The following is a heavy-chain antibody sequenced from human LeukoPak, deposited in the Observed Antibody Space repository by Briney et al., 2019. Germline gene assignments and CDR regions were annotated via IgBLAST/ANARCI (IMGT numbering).Heavy chain of an antibody. CDR1: DYTFTSYS. V-gene: IGHV1-18*04. Sequence: ASVKVSCKASDYTFTSYSISWVRQAPGQGLEWTGWISAYNGNTNYVQKFQGRVTMTTDTSTSTAYMELRSLRSDDTAVYYCARDAPYFYDTSGYPFDYCGQGTLVTVSS. CDR3: ARDAPYFYDTSGYPFDY. CDR2: ISAYNGNT. D-gene: IGHD3-22*01. J-gene: IGHJ4*02.